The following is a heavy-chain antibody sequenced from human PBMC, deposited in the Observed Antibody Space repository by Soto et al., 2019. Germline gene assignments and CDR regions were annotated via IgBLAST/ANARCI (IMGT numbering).Heavy chain of an antibody. CDR1: GGSISSSSYY. J-gene: IGHJ5*02. V-gene: IGHV4-39*01. D-gene: IGHD2-2*01. CDR3: ARPKCSSTRCYVGRVWFDP. Sequence: KTSETLSLTCTVSGGSISSSSYYWGWIRQPPGKGLEWIGSIYYSGSTYYNPSLKSRVTISVDTSKNQFSLKLSSVTAADTAVYYCARPKCSSTRCYVGRVWFDPWGQGTLVTVSS. CDR2: IYYSGST.